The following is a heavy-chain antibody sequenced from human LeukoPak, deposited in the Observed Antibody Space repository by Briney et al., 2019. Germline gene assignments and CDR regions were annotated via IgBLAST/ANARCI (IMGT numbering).Heavy chain of an antibody. D-gene: IGHD5-12*01. Sequence: LTGGSLRLSCAASGFTFSSYGMHWVRQAPGKGLEWVAVIWYDGSNKYYADSVKGRFTISGDNSKNTLYLQMNSLRAEDTAVYYCARDSRYDSTLENYYGMDVWGQGTTVTVSS. CDR3: ARDSRYDSTLENYYGMDV. CDR2: IWYDGSNK. V-gene: IGHV3-33*01. CDR1: GFTFSSYG. J-gene: IGHJ6*02.